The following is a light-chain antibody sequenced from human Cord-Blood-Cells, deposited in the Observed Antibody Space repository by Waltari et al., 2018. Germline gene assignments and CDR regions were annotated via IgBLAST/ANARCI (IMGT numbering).Light chain of an antibody. V-gene: IGKV4-1*01. CDR1: QSVLYSSNNKNY. Sequence: DIVMTQSTDSLAVSLGERATINCNSSQSVLYSSNNKNYLAWYQQKPGQPPKLLIYWASTRESGVPDRFSGSGSGTDFTLTISSLQAEDVAGYYCQQDYSTPLTFGGGTKVEIK. CDR3: QQDYSTPLT. CDR2: WAS. J-gene: IGKJ4*01.